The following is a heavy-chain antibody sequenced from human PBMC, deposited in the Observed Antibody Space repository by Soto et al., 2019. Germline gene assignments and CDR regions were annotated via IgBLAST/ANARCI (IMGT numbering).Heavy chain of an antibody. V-gene: IGHV3-23*01. CDR1: GFTFSSYA. CDR3: AKSIYYYYYGMDV. CDR2: ISGSGGSK. Sequence: EVQLLESGGGLVQPGGSLRLSCAASGFTFSSYAMSWVRQAPGKGLEWVSAISGSGGSKYYADSVKGRFTISRDNSKNPLYLQMNSLRAEDTDVYYCAKSIYYYYYGMDVWGQGTTVTVSS. J-gene: IGHJ6*02.